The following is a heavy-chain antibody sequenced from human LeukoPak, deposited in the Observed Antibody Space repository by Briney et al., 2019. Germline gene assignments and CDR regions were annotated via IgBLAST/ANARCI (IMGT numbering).Heavy chain of an antibody. CDR2: INQDGSKI. CDR1: GFRFSSYW. Sequence: GGSLRLSCAASGFRFSSYWMSWVRQAPGKGLEWVANINQDGSKIYYVDSVKGRFTISRDNAKNSLYLQMNSLRGEGTAVYYCARGYEGSSFDYWGQGTLVTVSS. V-gene: IGHV3-7*01. J-gene: IGHJ4*02. D-gene: IGHD3-10*01. CDR3: ARGYEGSSFDY.